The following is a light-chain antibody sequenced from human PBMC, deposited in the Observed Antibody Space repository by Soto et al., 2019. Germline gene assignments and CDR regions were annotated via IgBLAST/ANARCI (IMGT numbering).Light chain of an antibody. V-gene: IGLV1-44*01. J-gene: IGLJ2*01. Sequence: QSVLTQPPSASGTPGQSVSISCSGSSSNIGSNAVSWYQQLPGAAPKLLIYSIRWRPSGVPDRFSGSKSGTSASLAISGLQSEDEADYYCAAWDDNLNVVFGGGTKVTVL. CDR3: AAWDDNLNVV. CDR2: SIR. CDR1: SSNIGSNA.